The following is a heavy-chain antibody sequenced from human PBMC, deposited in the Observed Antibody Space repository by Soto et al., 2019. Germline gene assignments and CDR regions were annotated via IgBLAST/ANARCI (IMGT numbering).Heavy chain of an antibody. D-gene: IGHD3-22*01. CDR2: INPSGGST. V-gene: IGHV1-46*01. J-gene: IGHJ6*02. CDR3: ARGLDSSGYYYNYYYGMDV. Sequence: ASVKVSCKASGYTFTSYYMHWVRQAPGQGLEWMGIINPSGGSTSYAQKFQGRVTMTRDTSTSTVYMELRSLRSDDTAVYYCARGLDSSGYYYNYYYGMDVWGQGTTVTVSS. CDR1: GYTFTSYY.